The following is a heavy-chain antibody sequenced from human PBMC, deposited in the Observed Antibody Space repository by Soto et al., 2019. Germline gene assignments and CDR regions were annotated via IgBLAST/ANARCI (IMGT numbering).Heavy chain of an antibody. V-gene: IGHV4-4*07. D-gene: IGHD1-1*01. Sequence: QVQLQESGPGLVKPSETLSLTCTVSGASISSFYWSWIRKSAGKGLEWIGRIYATGTTDYNPSLKIRVMMSVDTSKKQFSLKLRSVTAADTAVYYCVRDGTKTLRDWFDPWGQGISVTVSS. CDR2: IYATGTT. J-gene: IGHJ5*02. CDR1: GASISSFY. CDR3: VRDGTKTLRDWFDP.